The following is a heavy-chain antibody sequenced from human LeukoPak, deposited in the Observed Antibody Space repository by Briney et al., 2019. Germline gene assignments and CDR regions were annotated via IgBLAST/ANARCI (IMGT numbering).Heavy chain of an antibody. D-gene: IGHD6-19*01. V-gene: IGHV1-2*02. CDR2: INPNSGGT. CDR1: GYTFTGYY. CDR3: ASLAGLYSSGWYFDAFDI. J-gene: IGHJ3*02. Sequence: GASVKVSCKASGYTFTGYYMHWVRQAPGQGLEWMGWINPNSGGTSYAENFQGRVTMTRDTSISTAYMELSRLRSDDPAVYYCASLAGLYSSGWYFDAFDIWGQGTMVTVSS.